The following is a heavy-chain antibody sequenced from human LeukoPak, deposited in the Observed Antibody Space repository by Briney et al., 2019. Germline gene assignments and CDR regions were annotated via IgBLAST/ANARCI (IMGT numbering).Heavy chain of an antibody. CDR1: GGTFSSYA. CDR3: ARDSHKYSSSFDY. D-gene: IGHD6-6*01. J-gene: IGHJ4*02. Sequence: SVKVSCKASGGTFSSYAISWVRQAPGQGLEWMGGIIPIFGTANYAQRFQGRVTITADESTSTAYMELSSLRSEDTAVYYCARDSHKYSSSFDYWGQGTLVTVSS. V-gene: IGHV1-69*13. CDR2: IIPIFGTA.